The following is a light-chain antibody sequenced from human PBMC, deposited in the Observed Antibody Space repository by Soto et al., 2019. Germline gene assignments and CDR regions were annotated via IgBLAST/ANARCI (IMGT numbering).Light chain of an antibody. J-gene: IGKJ4*01. Sequence: EIVMTQSPASLSVSAGERATISCRASQSMNNNLAWYQQKPGQAPRLLIYFASTMGTGIPSRFSGSGSGTEFTLTISSLQPEDFALYYCQQYNNYPLTFGGGTRVEI. CDR1: QSMNNN. CDR3: QQYNNYPLT. V-gene: IGKV3-15*01. CDR2: FAS.